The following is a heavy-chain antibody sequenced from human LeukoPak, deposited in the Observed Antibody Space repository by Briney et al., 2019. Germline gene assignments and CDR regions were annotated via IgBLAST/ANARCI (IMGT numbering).Heavy chain of an antibody. CDR1: GFTFSNYA. Sequence: GGSLRLSCAASGFTFSNYAMSWVRQAPGKGLDWVSSISGSGFTYYADSVKGRFTISRDNSKNTLYLQMNRLRAADTAVYYCAKEHGYDSSASFDYWGQGTLVTVSS. V-gene: IGHV3-23*01. CDR3: AKEHGYDSSASFDY. J-gene: IGHJ4*02. D-gene: IGHD3-22*01. CDR2: ISGSGFT.